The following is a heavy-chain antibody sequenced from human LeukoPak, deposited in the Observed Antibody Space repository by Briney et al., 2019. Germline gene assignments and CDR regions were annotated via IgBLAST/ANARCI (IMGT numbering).Heavy chain of an antibody. CDR1: GYSFSTCD. Sequence: SVKVSCKASGYSFSTCDINWVRQAPGQGLEWMGGIIPIFGTANYAQKFQGRVTITADESTSTAYMELSSLRSEDTAVYYCARSEGLGAFDIWGQGTMVTVSS. D-gene: IGHD1-14*01. CDR3: ARSEGLGAFDI. V-gene: IGHV1-69*13. CDR2: IIPIFGTA. J-gene: IGHJ3*02.